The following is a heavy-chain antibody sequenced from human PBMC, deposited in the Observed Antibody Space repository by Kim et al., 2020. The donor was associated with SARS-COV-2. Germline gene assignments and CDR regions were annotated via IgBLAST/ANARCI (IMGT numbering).Heavy chain of an antibody. CDR1: GGSISSYY. Sequence: SETLSLTCTVSGGSISSYYWSWIRQPPGKGLEWIGYIYYTGSTNYNPSLKSRVTISVDTSKNQFSLKLSSVTAADTAVYYCARGVSGGSGSYYDNWFDPWGQETLVTVSS. V-gene: IGHV4-59*01. CDR2: IYYTGST. CDR3: ARGVSGGSGSYYDNWFDP. D-gene: IGHD3-10*01. J-gene: IGHJ5*02.